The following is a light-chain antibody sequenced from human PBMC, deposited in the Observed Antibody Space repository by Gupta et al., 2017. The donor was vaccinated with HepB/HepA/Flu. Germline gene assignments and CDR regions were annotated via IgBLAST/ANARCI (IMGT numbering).Light chain of an antibody. CDR3: CSYAGSSTPYV. CDR2: EFS. Sequence: QSALTQPASVSGSPGQSITISCTETSSAVGSYNLFSWYQQHPGKSPKLMIYEFSKRTSGVSNRVSGSKSANTASLTISGLQAEDEADYYCCSYAGSSTPYVFGTGTKVTVL. J-gene: IGLJ1*01. V-gene: IGLV2-23*02. CDR1: SSAVGSYNL.